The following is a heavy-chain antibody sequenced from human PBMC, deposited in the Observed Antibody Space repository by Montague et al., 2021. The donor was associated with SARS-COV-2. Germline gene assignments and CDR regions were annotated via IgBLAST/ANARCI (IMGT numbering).Heavy chain of an antibody. Sequence: SETLSLTCRVSGDSISTSTWWTWVRQPPGKGLEWIGEIFHSGTINYNPSLKSRVSISVDKSNNQFSLRLSSLIAADTAVYYCATLSRRTAAGTRDYFGLDVWGQGTTVVVS. D-gene: IGHD6-13*01. CDR3: ATLSRRTAAGTRDYFGLDV. V-gene: IGHV4-4*02. CDR2: IFHSGTI. J-gene: IGHJ6*02. CDR1: GDSISTSTW.